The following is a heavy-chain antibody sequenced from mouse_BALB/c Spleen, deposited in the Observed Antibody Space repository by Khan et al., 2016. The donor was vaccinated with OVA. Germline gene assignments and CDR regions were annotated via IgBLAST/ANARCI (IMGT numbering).Heavy chain of an antibody. V-gene: IGHV2-6-1*01. CDR1: GFSLTNYG. CDR2: IWSDGST. J-gene: IGHJ4*01. Sequence: QVQLKESGPGLVAPSQSLSITCTISGFSLTNYGVQWVRQPPGKGLEWLVVIWSDGSTTYNLALKSRLTISKDISKSQVFLKMNSLQTNDTAMYFGARQPYYHYNIMDYWGQGISVTVSS. CDR3: ARQPYYHYNIMDY. D-gene: IGHD2-4*01.